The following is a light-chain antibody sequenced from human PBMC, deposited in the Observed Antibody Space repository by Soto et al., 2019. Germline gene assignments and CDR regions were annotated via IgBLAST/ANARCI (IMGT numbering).Light chain of an antibody. CDR3: QHYDSSPPT. V-gene: IGKV3-20*01. J-gene: IGKJ1*01. Sequence: EIVLTQSPGTLSLSPGERATLSCRASQSVSSNYLAWYQQKPGQAPRLLIYGASNRATGIPDRFSGSGSGTDFTLTISRLEPEDFAVFFCQHYDSSPPTFGQGTKVEIK. CDR2: GAS. CDR1: QSVSSNY.